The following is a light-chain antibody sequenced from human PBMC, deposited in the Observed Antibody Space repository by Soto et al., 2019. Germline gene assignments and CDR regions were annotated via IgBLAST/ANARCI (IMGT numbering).Light chain of an antibody. J-gene: IGKJ3*01. Sequence: DIQLTQSPSFLSASVGDRVTITCRASQAISSYSAWYQQKPGKAPKLLIYAASTLQSGVPSRFSGSGSETDFTLTISSLQPEDFATYYCQQLNTFPPAFGPGTKVDLK. CDR2: AAS. CDR1: QAISSY. V-gene: IGKV1-9*01. CDR3: QQLNTFPPA.